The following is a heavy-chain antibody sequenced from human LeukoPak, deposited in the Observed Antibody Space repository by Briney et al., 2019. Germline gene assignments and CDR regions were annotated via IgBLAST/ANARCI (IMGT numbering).Heavy chain of an antibody. CDR2: IFYTGGEI. CDR3: ARQPANTAAFGM. Sequence: SETLSLTCSVSGGSMNSYYWSWIRQAPGKGLEWIGYIFYTGGEINYNRSLKSRLTISVDTSKNQFSLMLTSVTAADTAVYYCARQPANTAAFGMWGPGAMVTVS. J-gene: IGHJ3*02. CDR1: GGSMNSYY. V-gene: IGHV4-59*08. D-gene: IGHD5-18*01.